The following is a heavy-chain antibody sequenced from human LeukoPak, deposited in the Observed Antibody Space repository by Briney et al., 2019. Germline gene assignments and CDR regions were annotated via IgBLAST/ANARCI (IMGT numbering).Heavy chain of an antibody. V-gene: IGHV3-53*01. J-gene: IGHJ6*04. CDR1: GFTVSSNY. D-gene: IGHD3-9*01. Sequence: GGSLRLSCAASGFTVSSNYVSWVRQASGKGLEWVSVIYSGGSTYYADSVKGRFTISRDNSTNTLYLQMNSLRAEDTAVYYCARRYFDWLLYGMDVWGKGTTVTVSS. CDR2: IYSGGST. CDR3: ARRYFDWLLYGMDV.